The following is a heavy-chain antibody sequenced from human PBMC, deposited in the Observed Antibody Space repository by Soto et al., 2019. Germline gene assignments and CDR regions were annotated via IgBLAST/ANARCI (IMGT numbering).Heavy chain of an antibody. CDR2: IVVGSGDT. D-gene: IGHD1-26*01. V-gene: IGHV1-58*01. CDR1: GFTFTSSA. J-gene: IGHJ6*02. CDR3: AAGKSSGTYLYYYYYGMDV. Sequence: SVKVSCKASGFTFTSSAVQWVRQARGRRLEWIGWIVVGSGDTNYAQNFQERLTITRDMSTGTAYMELSSLRSEDTAVYFCAAGKSSGTYLYYYYYGMDVWGQGTTVTVSS.